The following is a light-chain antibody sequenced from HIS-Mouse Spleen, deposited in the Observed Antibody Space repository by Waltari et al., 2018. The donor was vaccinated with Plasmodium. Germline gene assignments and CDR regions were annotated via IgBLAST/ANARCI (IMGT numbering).Light chain of an antibody. J-gene: IGLJ3*02. Sequence: SYELTQPSSVSVSPGQTARIPCPGDVLAKKYARWFQQKPGQAPVLVIYKDSERPSGTTVTLTISGAQVEDEADYYCYSAADNNLVFGGGTKLTVL. V-gene: IGLV3-27*01. CDR3: YSAADNNLV. CDR2: KDS. CDR1: VLAKKY.